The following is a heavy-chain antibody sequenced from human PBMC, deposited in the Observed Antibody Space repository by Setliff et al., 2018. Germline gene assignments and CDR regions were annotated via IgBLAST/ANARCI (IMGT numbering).Heavy chain of an antibody. V-gene: IGHV3-74*01. CDR2: INNDGSST. Sequence: PGGSLRLSCAAAGFTFSSHWMHWVRQAPGKRLMWVSRINNDGSSTTYEDSVKGRFTISRDNSNNTLYLQMNSLRADDTATYYCAKDDQIRGHNLDYWGQGTLVTVSS. D-gene: IGHD3-10*01. J-gene: IGHJ4*02. CDR1: GFTFSSHW. CDR3: AKDDQIRGHNLDY.